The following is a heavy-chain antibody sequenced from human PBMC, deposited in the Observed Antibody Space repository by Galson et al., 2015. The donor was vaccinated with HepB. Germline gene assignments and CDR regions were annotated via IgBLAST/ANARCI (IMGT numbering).Heavy chain of an antibody. J-gene: IGHJ4*02. CDR1: GFTFSSYG. D-gene: IGHD4-11*01. V-gene: IGHV3-33*01. CDR2: IWYDGSNK. CDR3: ARDHRGRPGYSNVLGDY. Sequence: SLRLSCAASGFTFSSYGMHWVRQAPGKGLEWVAVIWYDGSNKYYADSVKGRFTISRDNSKNTLYLQMNSLRAEDTAVYYCARDHRGRPGYSNVLGDYRGQGTLVTVSS.